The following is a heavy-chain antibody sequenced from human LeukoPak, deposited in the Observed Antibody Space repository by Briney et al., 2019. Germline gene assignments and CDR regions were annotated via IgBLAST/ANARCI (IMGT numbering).Heavy chain of an antibody. CDR3: ARGGGWRHFDC. J-gene: IGHJ4*02. V-gene: IGHV3-48*03. CDR2: ISSSGCTI. Sequence: PGGALRLSRAASGFTFSSYEMNWVRPAPGKGLAWVSYISSSGCTIYYADSVKGQFTITRDNAKNSLYLQMNSLRAEDTAVYYCARGGGWRHFDCWGQGTLVTVS. D-gene: IGHD6-19*01. CDR1: GFTFSSYE.